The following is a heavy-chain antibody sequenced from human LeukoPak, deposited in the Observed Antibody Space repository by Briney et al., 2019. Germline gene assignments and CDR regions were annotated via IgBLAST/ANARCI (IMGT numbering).Heavy chain of an antibody. CDR3: AKVPRRGYSYGYFDY. V-gene: IGHV3-23*01. Sequence: AGGSLRLSCAASGFTVSSNYMSWVRQAPGKGLEWVSAISGSGGSTYYADSVKGRFTISRDNSKNTLYLQMNSLRAEDTAVYYCAKVPRRGYSYGYFDYWGQGTLVTVSS. CDR1: GFTVSSNY. J-gene: IGHJ4*02. D-gene: IGHD5-18*01. CDR2: ISGSGGST.